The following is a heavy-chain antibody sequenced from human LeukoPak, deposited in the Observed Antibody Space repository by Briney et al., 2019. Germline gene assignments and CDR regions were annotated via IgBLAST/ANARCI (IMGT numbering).Heavy chain of an antibody. D-gene: IGHD3-22*01. V-gene: IGHV1-8*01. CDR2: MNPNSGNT. CDR1: GYTFTSYD. J-gene: IGHJ4*02. CDR3: GNSRLGYDSSALN. Sequence: ASVNVSCKASGYTFTSYDINCVRQATGQGLEWMGWMNPNSGNTGYAQKFQGRVTMTRNTSISTAYMELSSLRSEDTAVYYCGNSRLGYDSSALNRGQGTLVAVSS.